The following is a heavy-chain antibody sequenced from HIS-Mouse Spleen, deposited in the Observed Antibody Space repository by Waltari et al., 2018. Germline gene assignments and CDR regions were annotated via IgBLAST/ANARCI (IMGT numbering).Heavy chain of an antibody. Sequence: QVQLVESGGGVVQLGRSLRLSCAPSGFPFSSYGMHWVRQAPGKGLEWVAVISYDGSNKYYADSVKGRFTISRDNSKNTLYLQMNSLRAEDTAVYYCAKDKHHAFDYWGQGTLVTVSS. CDR3: AKDKHHAFDY. J-gene: IGHJ4*02. V-gene: IGHV3-30*18. CDR2: ISYDGSNK. CDR1: GFPFSSYG.